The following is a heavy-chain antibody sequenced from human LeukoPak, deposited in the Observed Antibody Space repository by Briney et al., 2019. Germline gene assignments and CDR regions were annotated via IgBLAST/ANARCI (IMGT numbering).Heavy chain of an antibody. J-gene: IGHJ4*02. D-gene: IGHD2-15*01. CDR1: RFTFSSYA. CDR3: AKDSSPVIVVVVAALPDY. CDR2: ISGSGGST. Sequence: GGSLRLSCAASRFTFSSYAMSWVRQAPGKGLEWVSAISGSGGSTYYADSVKGRFTISRDNSKNTLYLQMNSLRAEDTAVYYCAKDSSPVIVVVVAALPDYWGQGTLVTVSS. V-gene: IGHV3-23*01.